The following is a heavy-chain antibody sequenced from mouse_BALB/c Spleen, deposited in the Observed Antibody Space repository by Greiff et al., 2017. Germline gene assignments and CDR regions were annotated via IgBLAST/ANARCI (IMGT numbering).Heavy chain of an antibody. J-gene: IGHJ4*01. CDR1: GFTFSNYW. Sequence: EVKVEESGGGLVQPGGSMKLSCVASGFTFSNYWMNWVRQSPEKGLEWVAEIRLKYNNYATHYAESVKGRFTISRYDSKSSVYLQMNNLRAEDTGIYYCTRSTVAEGAMEYWGQGTSVTVSS. CDR3: TRSTVAEGAMEY. V-gene: IGHV6-6*02. CDR2: IRLKYNNYAT. D-gene: IGHD1-1*01.